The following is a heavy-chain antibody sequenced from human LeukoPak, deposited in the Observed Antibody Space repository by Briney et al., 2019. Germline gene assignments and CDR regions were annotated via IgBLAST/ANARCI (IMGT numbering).Heavy chain of an antibody. V-gene: IGHV3-33*01. CDR3: ARDEQHLVPFDY. J-gene: IGHJ4*02. CDR1: GFTFSTYG. Sequence: PGRSLRLSCAASGFTFSTYGMHWVRQAPGKGLEWVAVIWFDGSNKYYADSVKGRFTISRDNSKNTLYLQMNSLRAEDTAVYYCARDEQHLVPFDYWGQGTLVTVSS. D-gene: IGHD6-13*01. CDR2: IWFDGSNK.